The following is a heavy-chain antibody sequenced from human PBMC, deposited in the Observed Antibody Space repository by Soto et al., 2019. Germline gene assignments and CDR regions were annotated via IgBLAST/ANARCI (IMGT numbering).Heavy chain of an antibody. CDR3: AHSRFRLGELSLLDY. J-gene: IGHJ4*02. CDR2: IYWDDDK. Sequence: QITLKESGPTLVKPTQTLTLTCTLSGFSLSTRGVGVGWIRQPPGKALEWLALIYWDDDKRYSPSLKSRLTITTDTSKYQVVLRMSNMDPVDTATYSCAHSRFRLGELSLLDYWGQGTPVTVSS. CDR1: GFSLSTRGVG. V-gene: IGHV2-5*02. D-gene: IGHD3-16*02.